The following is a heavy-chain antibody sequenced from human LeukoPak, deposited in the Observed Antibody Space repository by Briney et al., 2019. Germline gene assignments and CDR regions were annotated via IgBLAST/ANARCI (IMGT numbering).Heavy chain of an antibody. J-gene: IGHJ4*02. Sequence: SETLSLTCTVSGGSISSYYWSWIRQPPGKGLEWIGYIYYSGSTNYNPSLKSRVIISVDTSKNQFSLKLSSVTAADTAVYYCARSPSSLDYWGQGTLVTVSS. CDR3: ARSPSSLDY. CDR2: IYYSGST. CDR1: GGSISSYY. V-gene: IGHV4-59*01. D-gene: IGHD2-2*01.